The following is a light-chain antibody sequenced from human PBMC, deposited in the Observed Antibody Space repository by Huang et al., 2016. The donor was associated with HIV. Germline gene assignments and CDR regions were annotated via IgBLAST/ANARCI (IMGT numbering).Light chain of an antibody. V-gene: IGKV1-NL1*01. CDR2: ATS. CDR1: QGIGNS. CDR3: QQYHSLPLT. J-gene: IGKJ1*01. Sequence: DIQMTQSPSSLSASVGDRVTITCRASQGIGNSLAWYQQKPEKAPRLLLYATSTLESGVPARVSGSGSGKHYTLTINTLQPEDIASYYCQQYHSLPLTFGQGTKVEIK.